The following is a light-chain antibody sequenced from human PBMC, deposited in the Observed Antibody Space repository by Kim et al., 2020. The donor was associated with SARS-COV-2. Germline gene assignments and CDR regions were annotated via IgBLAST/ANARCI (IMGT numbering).Light chain of an antibody. CDR1: GSDIGYRNF. CDR2: DVT. Sequence: GQPITMSCTGTGSDIGYRNFVSWYQQHPGKAPRLMIYDVTNRPSGVSHRFSGSKSGNTASLAISGLQTEDEAAYYCSSYTNSGTVVFGGGTQLTVL. CDR3: SSYTNSGTVV. J-gene: IGLJ2*01. V-gene: IGLV2-14*03.